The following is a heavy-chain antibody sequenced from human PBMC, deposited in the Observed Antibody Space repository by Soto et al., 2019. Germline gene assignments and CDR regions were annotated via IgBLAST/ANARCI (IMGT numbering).Heavy chain of an antibody. CDR2: IYPRDSDT. Sequence: PGESLKISCKASGFSFTSYWIGWVRQVPGKGLECMGIIYPRDSDTRYNPSFQGQVTISVDESINTAYLQWSSLKTSDTAMYYCARTGVADACEIWGQGTMVTVSS. V-gene: IGHV5-51*01. CDR3: ARTGVADACEI. CDR1: GFSFTSYW. D-gene: IGHD3-3*01. J-gene: IGHJ3*02.